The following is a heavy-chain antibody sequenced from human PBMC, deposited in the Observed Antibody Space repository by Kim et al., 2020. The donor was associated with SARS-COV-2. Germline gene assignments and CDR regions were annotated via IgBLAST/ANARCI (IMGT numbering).Heavy chain of an antibody. V-gene: IGHV1-69*04. CDR2: IIPILGIA. CDR3: ARDSPRGTIVVVPAANNWFDP. Sequence: SVKVSCKASGGTFSSYAISWVRQAPGQGLEWMGRIIPILGIANYAQKFQGRVTITADKSTSTAYMELSSLRSEDTAVYYCARDSPRGTIVVVPAANNWFDPWGQGTLVTVSS. CDR1: GGTFSSYA. J-gene: IGHJ5*02. D-gene: IGHD2-2*01.